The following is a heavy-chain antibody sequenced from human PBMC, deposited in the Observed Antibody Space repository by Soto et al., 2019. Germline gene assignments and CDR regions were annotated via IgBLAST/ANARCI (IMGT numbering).Heavy chain of an antibody. V-gene: IGHV2-5*02. D-gene: IGHD5-12*01. CDR2: IYWDDDK. CDR3: AHRYLGYPLEY. J-gene: IGHJ4*02. CDR1: GFSLNTHTVG. Sequence: QITLKESGPTLVKPTQTLTLTCTFSGFSLNTHTVGVGGIRQPPGKALEWLGFIYWDDDKRYSPYLKNRLTITKDTSKNQVVLTLSNMDPVDTGTYYCAHRYLGYPLEYWGQGTLVTVSS.